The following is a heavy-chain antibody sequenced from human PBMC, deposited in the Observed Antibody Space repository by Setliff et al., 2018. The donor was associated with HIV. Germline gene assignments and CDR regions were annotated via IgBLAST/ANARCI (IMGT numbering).Heavy chain of an antibody. Sequence: SETLSLTCTVSGGSISSYYWSWIRQPPGKGLEWIGYIYYSGSTNYNPSLKSRVTISIDTSKSQFSLKLTSVSAADTAMYYCARGRRRSSTPYYFDYWGQGTLVTVSS. CDR3: ARGRRRSSTPYYFDY. CDR1: GGSISSYY. J-gene: IGHJ4*02. V-gene: IGHV4-59*01. CDR2: IYYSGST.